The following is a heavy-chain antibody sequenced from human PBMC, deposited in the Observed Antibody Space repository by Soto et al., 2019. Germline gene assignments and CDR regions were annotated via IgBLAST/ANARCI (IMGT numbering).Heavy chain of an antibody. CDR3: ARSGDSSGYYRRYFDY. CDR1: GFTFSSYG. D-gene: IGHD3-22*01. J-gene: IGHJ4*02. Sequence: QVQLVESGGGVVQPGRSLRLSCAASGFTFSSYGMHWVRQAPGKGLEWVAVIWYDGSNKYYADSVKGRFTISRDNSKNTLYLQMNSLRAEDTAVYYCARSGDSSGYYRRYFDYWGQGTLVTVSS. V-gene: IGHV3-33*01. CDR2: IWYDGSNK.